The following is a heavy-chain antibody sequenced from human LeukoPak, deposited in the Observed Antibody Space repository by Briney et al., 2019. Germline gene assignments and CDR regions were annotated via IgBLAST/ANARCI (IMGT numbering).Heavy chain of an antibody. D-gene: IGHD6-19*01. CDR2: INHSGST. CDR1: GGSFSGYY. J-gene: IGHJ4*02. V-gene: IGHV4-34*01. CDR3: ARGLQQWPVRRPYFDY. Sequence: SETLSLICAVYGGSFSGYYWSWIRQPPGKGLEWIGEINHSGSTNYNPSLKSRVTISVDTSKNQFSLKLSSVTAADTAVYYCARGLQQWPVRRPYFDYWGQGTLVTVSS.